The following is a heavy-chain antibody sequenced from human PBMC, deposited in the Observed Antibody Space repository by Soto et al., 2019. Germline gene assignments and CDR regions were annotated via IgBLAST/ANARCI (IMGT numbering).Heavy chain of an antibody. Sequence: GGSLRLSCAASGFTFSSYGMHWVRQAPGKGLEWVAVIWYDGSNKYYADSVKGRFTISRDNSKNTLYLQMNSLRAEDTAVYYCERDSRAIVAIDYWGQGTLVTVSS. D-gene: IGHD5-12*01. CDR1: GFTFSSYG. J-gene: IGHJ4*02. CDR3: ERDSRAIVAIDY. V-gene: IGHV3-33*01. CDR2: IWYDGSNK.